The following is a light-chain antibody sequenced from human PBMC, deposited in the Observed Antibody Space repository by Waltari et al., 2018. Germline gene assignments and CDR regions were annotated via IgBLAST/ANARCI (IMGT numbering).Light chain of an antibody. J-gene: IGLJ2*01. CDR3: QTWGTGIVV. V-gene: IGLV4-69*01. Sequence: QLVLTQSPSASASLGASVKLTCTLSSGHSSYAIAWHQQQPEKGPRYLMKLNSDGSHSKGDGIPDRFSGAGSGAGRYLTISSLQSEDEADYYCQTWGTGIVVFGGGTKLTVL. CDR2: LNSDGSH. CDR1: SGHSSYA.